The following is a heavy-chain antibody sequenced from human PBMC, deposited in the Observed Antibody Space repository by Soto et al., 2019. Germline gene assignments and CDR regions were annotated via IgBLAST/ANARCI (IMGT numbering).Heavy chain of an antibody. J-gene: IGHJ6*02. CDR2: ISAYNGNT. CDR3: ARDTTPGPELLGAYGMDV. CDR1: GYTFTSYG. V-gene: IGHV1-18*01. D-gene: IGHD1-26*01. Sequence: ASVKVSCKASGYTFTSYGISWVRQAPGQGLEWMGWISAYNGNTNYAQKLQGRVTMTTDTSTSTAYMELRSLRSDDTAVYYCARDTTPGPELLGAYGMDVWGQGTTVTVSS.